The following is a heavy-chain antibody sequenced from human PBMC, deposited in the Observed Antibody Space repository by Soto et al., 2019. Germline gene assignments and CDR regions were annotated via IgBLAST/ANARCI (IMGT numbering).Heavy chain of an antibody. Sequence: VHLLEYGGGLVQPGGSLRLSCVVSGSTFSSDDMSWVRQAPGRGLEWVSGISDSGGSTYYADSVKGRFTISRDNAKNTLYLQMKSRRVEDTALYYCAKDGGWSLAVAGLFDYWGPGTQVTVSS. V-gene: IGHV3-23*01. D-gene: IGHD6-19*01. J-gene: IGHJ4*02. CDR3: AKDGGWSLAVAGLFDY. CDR1: GSTFSSDD. CDR2: ISDSGGST.